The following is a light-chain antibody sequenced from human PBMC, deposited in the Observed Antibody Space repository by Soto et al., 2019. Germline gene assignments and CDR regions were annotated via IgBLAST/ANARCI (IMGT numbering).Light chain of an antibody. Sequence: QSVLSQPPSASGTPGQTVIISCSGSRSDIGSNFVNWYQHLPGTAPKLLIYNSNQRPSGFPDRFSGSKSGTSASLTISGLQSEDEADYYCAAWDDSLTGPVFGTGTKLTVL. J-gene: IGLJ1*01. CDR3: AAWDDSLTGPV. V-gene: IGLV1-44*01. CDR1: RSDIGSNF. CDR2: NSN.